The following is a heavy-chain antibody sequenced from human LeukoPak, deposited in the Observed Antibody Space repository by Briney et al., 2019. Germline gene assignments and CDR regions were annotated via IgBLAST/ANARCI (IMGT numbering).Heavy chain of an antibody. V-gene: IGHV2-70*01. CDR2: IDWDDDK. J-gene: IGHJ3*02. CDR1: GFSLSTSGMC. D-gene: IGHD3-10*01. CDR3: ARISMEYYGSGTETDAFDI. Sequence: SGPALVKPTQTLTLTCTFSGFSLSTSGMCVSWIRQPPGKALEWLALIDWDDDKYYSTSLKTRLTISKDTSKNQVVLTMTNMDPVDTATYYCARISMEYYGSGTETDAFDIWGQGTMVTVSS.